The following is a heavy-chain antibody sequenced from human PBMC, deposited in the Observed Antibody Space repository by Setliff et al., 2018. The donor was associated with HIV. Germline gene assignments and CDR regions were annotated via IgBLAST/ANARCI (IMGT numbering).Heavy chain of an antibody. CDR1: GYTFTGYY. J-gene: IGHJ3*02. D-gene: IGHD3-22*01. CDR3: ARDRYYDSSGYYWFDAFDI. CDR2: INPNSGGT. V-gene: IGHV1-2*02. Sequence: ASVKVSCKASGYTFTGYYMHWVRQAPGQGLEWMGWINPNSGGTNYAQKFQGRVTMTRDTSISTAYMELSRLRSDDTAVHYCARDRYYDSSGYYWFDAFDIWGQGTMVTVS.